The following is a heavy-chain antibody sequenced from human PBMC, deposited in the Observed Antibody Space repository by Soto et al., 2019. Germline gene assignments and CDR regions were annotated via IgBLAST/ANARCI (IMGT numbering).Heavy chain of an antibody. CDR3: ARTGYYCSSGSCYSLRYYYYGMDV. Sequence: SETLSLTCAVYGGSFSGYYWSWIRQPPGKGLEWIGEINHSGSTNYNPSLKSRVTISVDTSKNQFSLKLSSVTAADTAVYYCARTGYYCSSGSCYSLRYYYYGMDVWGQGTTVTVSS. V-gene: IGHV4-34*01. CDR2: INHSGST. J-gene: IGHJ6*02. D-gene: IGHD2-15*01. CDR1: GGSFSGYY.